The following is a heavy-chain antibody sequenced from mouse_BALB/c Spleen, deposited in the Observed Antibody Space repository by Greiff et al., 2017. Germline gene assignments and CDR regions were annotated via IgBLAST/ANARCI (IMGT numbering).Heavy chain of an antibody. CDR3: ARRTETYDYFDY. V-gene: IGHV5-17*02. CDR1: GFAFSSFG. J-gene: IGHJ2*01. D-gene: IGHD4-1*01. CDR2: ISSGSGAI. Sequence: EVKLVESGGGLVQPGGSRKLSCAASGFAFSSFGMHWVRQAPGKGLEWVAYISSGSGAIYYADTVKGRFTMTRDNPKNTLFLQLTSLRSEDTAMYYCARRTETYDYFDYWGQGTTLTVSS.